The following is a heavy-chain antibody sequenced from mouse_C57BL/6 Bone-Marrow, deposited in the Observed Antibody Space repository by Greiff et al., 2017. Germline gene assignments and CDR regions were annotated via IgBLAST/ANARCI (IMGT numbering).Heavy chain of an antibody. CDR2: ISYDGSN. V-gene: IGHV3-6*01. J-gene: IGHJ3*01. Sequence: EVKLQESGPGLVKPSQSLSLTCSVTGYSITSGYYWNWIRQFPGNKLEWMGYISYDGSNNYNPSLKNRISITRDTSKNQFFLKLNSVTTEDTATYYCARAYYYGSTFAYWGQGTLVTVSA. D-gene: IGHD1-1*01. CDR1: GYSITSGYY. CDR3: ARAYYYGSTFAY.